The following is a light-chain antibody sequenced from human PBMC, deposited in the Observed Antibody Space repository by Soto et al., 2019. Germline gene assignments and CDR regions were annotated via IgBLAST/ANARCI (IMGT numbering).Light chain of an antibody. CDR2: DNT. J-gene: IGLJ3*02. CDR3: HSYDSSLSGVV. CDR1: SSNIGAGYD. Sequence: QSVLTQPPSVSGAPGQRVTISCTGSSSNIGAGYDVHWYQHLPGTAPKLLIYDNTNRPSGVPDRYSGSKSGTSASLAITGLQAEDEADYCCHSYDSSLSGVVIGGGTKVTVL. V-gene: IGLV1-40*01.